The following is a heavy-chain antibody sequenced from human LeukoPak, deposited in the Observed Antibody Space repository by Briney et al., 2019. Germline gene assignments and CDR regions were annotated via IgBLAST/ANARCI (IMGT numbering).Heavy chain of an antibody. CDR2: ISSSGSTI. V-gene: IGHV3-48*03. J-gene: IGHJ6*04. CDR3: AELGITMIGGV. D-gene: IGHD3-10*02. Sequence: GGSLRLSCAASGFTFSSYEMNWVRQAPGKGLEWVSYISSSGSTIYYADSVKGRFTISRDNAKDSLYLQMNSLRAEDTAVYYCAELGITMIGGVWGKGTTVTISS. CDR1: GFTFSSYE.